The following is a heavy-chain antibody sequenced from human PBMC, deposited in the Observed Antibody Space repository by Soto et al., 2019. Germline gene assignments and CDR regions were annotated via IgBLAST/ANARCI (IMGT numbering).Heavy chain of an antibody. CDR3: ATDKVAFDM. CDR1: RSMFTRCY. Sequence: APVEGSSKESRSMFTRCYIQWVRQAPGQGLEWMGWINTKTGGTKYAQKFQGRVTMTRDTSINTAYMEVSRLRSDDTAVYYCATDKVAFDMWGQGTMVTV. J-gene: IGHJ3*02. V-gene: IGHV1-2*02. D-gene: IGHD3-9*01. CDR2: INTKTGGT.